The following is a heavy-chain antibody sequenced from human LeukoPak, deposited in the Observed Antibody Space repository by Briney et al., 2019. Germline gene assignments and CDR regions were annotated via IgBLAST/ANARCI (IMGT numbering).Heavy chain of an antibody. CDR2: IIPIFGTA. V-gene: IGHV1-69*05. D-gene: IGHD3-3*01. J-gene: IGHJ4*02. CDR3: ARVRGRIGVVTPGYFDY. Sequence: SVKVSCKASGGTFSSYAISWVRQAPGQGLEWMGGIIPIFGTANYAQKFQGRVTITTDESTSTAYLELSSLRSEDTAVYYCARVRGRIGVVTPGYFDYWGQGTLVTVSS. CDR1: GGTFSSYA.